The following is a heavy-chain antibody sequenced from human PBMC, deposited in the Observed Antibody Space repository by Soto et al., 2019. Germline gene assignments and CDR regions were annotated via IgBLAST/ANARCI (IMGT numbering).Heavy chain of an antibody. CDR1: GYTFTSYG. J-gene: IGHJ4*02. Sequence: QVQLVQSGAEVKKPGASVKVSCKASGYTFTSYGISWVRQAPGQGLEWVGWISAYNGNTNYTQKLQGRVTMTTDTSMSTSYMKLRSLRSADTAVYYCARGTTVETGSYWGQGTLVTVSS. CDR3: ARGTTVETGSY. D-gene: IGHD4-17*01. CDR2: ISAYNGNT. V-gene: IGHV1-18*01.